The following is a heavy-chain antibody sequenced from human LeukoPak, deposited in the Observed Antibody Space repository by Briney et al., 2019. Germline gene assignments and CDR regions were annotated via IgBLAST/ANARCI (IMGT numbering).Heavy chain of an antibody. D-gene: IGHD3-3*01. CDR3: ARQPSNDFWSGYYPQYYFDY. Sequence: PSETLSLTCTVSGGSISSSSYYWGWIRQPPGKGLEWIGSNYYSRSTYYKPSLKSRVTICVDTSKIQFSLKLSSVTAADMAVYYCARQPSNDFWSGYYPQYYFDYWGQGTLVTVSS. V-gene: IGHV4-39*01. CDR1: GGSISSSSYY. CDR2: NYYSRST. J-gene: IGHJ4*02.